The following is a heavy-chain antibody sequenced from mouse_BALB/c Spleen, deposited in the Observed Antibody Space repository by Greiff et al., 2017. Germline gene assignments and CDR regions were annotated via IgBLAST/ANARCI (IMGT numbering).Heavy chain of an antibody. D-gene: IGHD2-4*01. CDR2: ISYSGST. CDR1: GYSITSDYA. Sequence: DVKLQESGPGLVKPSQSLSLTCTVTGYSITSDYAWNWIRQFPGNKLEWMGYISYSGSTSYNPSLKSRISITRDTSKNQFFLQLNSVTTEDTATYYCARGGLRRAWFAYWGQGTLVTVSA. J-gene: IGHJ3*01. CDR3: ARGGLRRAWFAY. V-gene: IGHV3-2*02.